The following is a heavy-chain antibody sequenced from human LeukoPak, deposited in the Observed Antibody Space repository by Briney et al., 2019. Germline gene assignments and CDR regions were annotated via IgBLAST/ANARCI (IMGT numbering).Heavy chain of an antibody. CDR1: GFTFSNYW. CDR3: AKDHLWFGEFYSIDY. D-gene: IGHD3-10*01. Sequence: GGSLRLSCEGSGFTFSNYWMGWVRQAPGKGLQWVANIKTDGSEKYYVDSVKGRFTISRDNSKNTLYLQMNSLRAEDTAVYYCAKDHLWFGEFYSIDYWGQGTLVTVSS. CDR2: IKTDGSEK. J-gene: IGHJ4*02. V-gene: IGHV3-7*01.